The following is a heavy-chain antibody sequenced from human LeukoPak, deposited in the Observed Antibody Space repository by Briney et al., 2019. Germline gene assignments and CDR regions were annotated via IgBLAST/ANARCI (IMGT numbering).Heavy chain of an antibody. V-gene: IGHV1-24*01. CDR3: ATKVFGVVIMSEEAFDI. CDR2: FDPEDGET. Sequence: ASVKVSCKVSGYTLTELSMHWVRPAPGKGLEWMGGFDPEDGETIYAQKFQGRVTMTEDTSTDTAYMELSSLRSEDTAVYYCATKVFGVVIMSEEAFDIWGQGTMVTVSS. J-gene: IGHJ3*02. D-gene: IGHD3-3*01. CDR1: GYTLTELS.